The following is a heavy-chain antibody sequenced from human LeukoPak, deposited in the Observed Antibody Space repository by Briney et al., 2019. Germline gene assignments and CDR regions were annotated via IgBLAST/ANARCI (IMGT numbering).Heavy chain of an antibody. CDR3: ARDPQPENYYGSGSYYTNGMDV. J-gene: IGHJ6*02. V-gene: IGHV4-31*03. Sequence: ALETLSLTCTVSGGSISSGGYYWSWIRQHPGKGLEWIGYIYYSGSTYYNPSLKSRVTISVDTSKNQFSLKLSSVTAADTAVYYCARDPQPENYYGSGSYYTNGMDVWGQGTTVTVSS. CDR1: GGSISSGGYY. CDR2: IYYSGST. D-gene: IGHD3-10*01.